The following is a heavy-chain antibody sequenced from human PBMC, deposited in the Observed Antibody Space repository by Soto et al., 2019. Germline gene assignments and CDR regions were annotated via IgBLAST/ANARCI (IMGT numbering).Heavy chain of an antibody. CDR3: AKGSTVREFDY. Sequence: EVQLLESGGGLVQPGGSLRLSCAASGFTFSSYAMSWVRQAPGKGLEWVPGISGRGAGTYYADSVKGRFTISRDNSKNTLYLQMNSLRAEDTAVYYCAKGSTVREFDYWGQGTLVTVSS. CDR2: ISGRGAGT. V-gene: IGHV3-23*01. CDR1: GFTFSSYA. D-gene: IGHD4-17*01. J-gene: IGHJ4*02.